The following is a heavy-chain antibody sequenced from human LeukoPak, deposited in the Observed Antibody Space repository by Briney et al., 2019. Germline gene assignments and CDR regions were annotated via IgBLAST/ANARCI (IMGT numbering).Heavy chain of an antibody. Sequence: ASVKVSCTVSGYTLTELSMHWVRQAPGEGLEWMGRFDPEDGETIYAQKFQGRVTMTEDTSTNTAYMELSSLRSEDTAVYYCATQQLVRFVLRFQHWGHGTQVTVSS. J-gene: IGHJ1*01. V-gene: IGHV1-24*01. CDR2: FDPEDGET. CDR3: ATQQLVRFVLRFQH. D-gene: IGHD6-13*01. CDR1: GYTLTELS.